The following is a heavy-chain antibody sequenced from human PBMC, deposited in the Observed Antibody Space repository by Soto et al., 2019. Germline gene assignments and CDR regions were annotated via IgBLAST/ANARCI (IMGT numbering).Heavy chain of an antibody. J-gene: IGHJ4*02. CDR2: ISAGNGNT. V-gene: IGHV1-3*01. Sequence: ASVKVSCKASGYTFTSYARRWVRQAPGQRLEWMGWISAGNGNTKYSQKFQGRVTITRDTSASTAYMELSSLRSEDTAVYYCARSIVVVTALDYWGQGTPVTVSS. CDR1: GYTFTSYA. D-gene: IGHD2-21*02. CDR3: ARSIVVVTALDY.